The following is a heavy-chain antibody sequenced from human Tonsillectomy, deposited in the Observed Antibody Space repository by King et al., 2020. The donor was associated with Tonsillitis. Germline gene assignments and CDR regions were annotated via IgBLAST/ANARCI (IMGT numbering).Heavy chain of an antibody. D-gene: IGHD2/OR15-2a*01. CDR3: VRVRNYFYMDV. J-gene: IGHJ6*03. V-gene: IGHV3-66*01. Sequence: VQLVESGGGLVQPGGSLRLSCAVSGFSVSSNYMSWVRQAPGKGLEWVSVIYSGGSTKYADFVKGRFDIYTDTSRNTLYLQMNSLRAEDTAMYYCVRVRNYFYMDVWGKGTTVTVSS. CDR2: IYSGGST. CDR1: GFSVSSNY.